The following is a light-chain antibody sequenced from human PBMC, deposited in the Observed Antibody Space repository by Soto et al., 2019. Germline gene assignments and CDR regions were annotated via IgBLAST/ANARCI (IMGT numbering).Light chain of an antibody. CDR1: SSDVGGYNY. V-gene: IGLV2-14*01. CDR3: SSYTSSSTPWV. Sequence: QSVLTQPASVSGSPGQSITISCTGTSSDVGGYNYVSWYQQHPGKAPKLMIYEVSNLPSGVSNRFSGSKSGNTASLTISGLQAEDEADYYCSSYTSSSTPWVFGGGTKLTVL. J-gene: IGLJ3*02. CDR2: EVS.